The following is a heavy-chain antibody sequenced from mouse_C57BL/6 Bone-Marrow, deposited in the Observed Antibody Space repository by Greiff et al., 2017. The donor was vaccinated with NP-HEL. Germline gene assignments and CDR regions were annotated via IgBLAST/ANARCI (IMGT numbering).Heavy chain of an antibody. J-gene: IGHJ4*01. CDR3: ARDGYYPYAMDY. CDR2: IDPPDSET. D-gene: IGHD2-3*01. Sequence: QVQLQQPGAELVRPGSSVKLSCKASGYTFTSYWMHWVKQRPIQGLEWIGNIDPPDSETHYNQKFKDKATLTVDKSSSTAYMQLSSLTSEDSAVYYCARDGYYPYAMDYWGQGTSVTVSS. CDR1: GYTFTSYW. V-gene: IGHV1-52*01.